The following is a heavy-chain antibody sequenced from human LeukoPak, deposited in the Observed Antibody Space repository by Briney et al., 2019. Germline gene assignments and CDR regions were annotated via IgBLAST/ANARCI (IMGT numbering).Heavy chain of an antibody. CDR2: ISGGSAATT. D-gene: IGHD5-24*01. J-gene: IGHJ4*02. CDR1: GFTFRSYA. Sequence: PGGSLRLSCAASGFTFRSYAMSWVRQAPGKGLEWVSSISGGSAATTQYADSVKGRLTISRDNSKNTVYLEMNSLRADDTAVYYCAKDVDGGGDFWGQGTLVTVSS. CDR3: AKDVDGGGDF. V-gene: IGHV3-23*01.